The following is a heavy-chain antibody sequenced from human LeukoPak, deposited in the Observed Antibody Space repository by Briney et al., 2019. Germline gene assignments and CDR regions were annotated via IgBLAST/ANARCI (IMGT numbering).Heavy chain of an antibody. J-gene: IGHJ4*02. CDR1: GDSIISYY. D-gene: IGHD6-13*01. V-gene: IGHV4-59*08. Sequence: SETLSLTCTVSGDSIISYYWSWIRQPPGKGLEWIGYIHYSGSTNYNPSLKGRVTISVDTSKNQFSLKLTSVTAADTAVYYCARQNPAAAGQGLDFWGQGALVTVSS. CDR2: IHYSGST. CDR3: ARQNPAAAGQGLDF.